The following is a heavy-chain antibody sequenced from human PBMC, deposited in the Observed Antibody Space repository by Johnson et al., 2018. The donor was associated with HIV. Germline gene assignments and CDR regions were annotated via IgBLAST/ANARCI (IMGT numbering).Heavy chain of an antibody. D-gene: IGHD2-15*01. Sequence: VQLVESGGGVVRPGGSLRLSCAASGFTFDDHGMSWVRQGSGKGLEWVSGINWNGGRTGYADSVKGRFTISRDNSKNTLYLQMNSRRAEDTAVYYCGRSRVDMLVVAGAFDIWGQGTMVTVSS. J-gene: IGHJ3*02. CDR2: INWNGGRT. V-gene: IGHV3-20*04. CDR1: GFTFDDHG. CDR3: GRSRVDMLVVAGAFDI.